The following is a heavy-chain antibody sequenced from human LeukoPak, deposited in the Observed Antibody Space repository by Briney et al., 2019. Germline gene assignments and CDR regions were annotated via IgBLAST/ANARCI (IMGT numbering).Heavy chain of an antibody. D-gene: IGHD3-3*01. CDR3: ATSYYDFWSGPAFDY. CDR2: ISYDGSNK. J-gene: IGHJ4*02. CDR1: GFTFSSYA. V-gene: IGHV3-30*14. Sequence: GGSLRLSCAASGFTFSSYAMHWVRQAPGKGLEWVAVISYDGSNKYYADSVKGRFTISRDNSKNTLYLQMNSLRAEDTAVYYCATSYYDFWSGPAFDYWGQGTLVTVSS.